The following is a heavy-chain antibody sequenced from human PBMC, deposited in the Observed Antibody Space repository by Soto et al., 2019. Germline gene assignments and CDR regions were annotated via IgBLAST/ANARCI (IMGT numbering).Heavy chain of an antibody. CDR3: AKDWGIRTAGYMDV. D-gene: IGHD3-16*01. V-gene: IGHV3-30*18. CDR2: ISYDGSNK. Sequence: QVQLVESGGGVGQPGRSLRLSCAASGFTFSSYGMHWVRQAPGKGLEWVAVISYDGSNKYYADSVKGRFTISRDNSKNTLYLQMNSLRAEDTAVYYCAKDWGIRTAGYMDVWGKGTTVTVSS. CDR1: GFTFSSYG. J-gene: IGHJ6*03.